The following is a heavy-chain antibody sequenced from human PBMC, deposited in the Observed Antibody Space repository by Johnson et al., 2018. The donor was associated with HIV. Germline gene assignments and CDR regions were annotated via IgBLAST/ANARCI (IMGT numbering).Heavy chain of an antibody. Sequence: VQLMESGGGLVQPGGSLRLSCAASGFTFSSYDMHWVRQATGKGLEWVSAIGTAGDTYYPGSVKGRFTISRENVENSLYLQMNSLRAGDTAVYYCARGREFSSGLDGGAFDSWGQGTMVSVSS. CDR1: GFTFSSYD. J-gene: IGHJ3*02. D-gene: IGHD6-19*01. CDR3: ARGREFSSGLDGGAFDS. V-gene: IGHV3-13*01. CDR2: IGTAGDT.